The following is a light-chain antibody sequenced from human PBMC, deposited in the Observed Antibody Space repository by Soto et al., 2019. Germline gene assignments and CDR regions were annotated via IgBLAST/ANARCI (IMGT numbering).Light chain of an antibody. Sequence: QPVLTQPASVSGSPGQSVTISCTGTSSDVGGYDYVSWYQQYPGKAPKVMIYDVSNRPSGVSNRFSGSKSGNTASLTISGLQAEDEAHYYCTSYTTSATVVFGGGTKLTVL. CDR2: DVS. V-gene: IGLV2-14*03. CDR1: SSDVGGYDY. J-gene: IGLJ2*01. CDR3: TSYTTSATVV.